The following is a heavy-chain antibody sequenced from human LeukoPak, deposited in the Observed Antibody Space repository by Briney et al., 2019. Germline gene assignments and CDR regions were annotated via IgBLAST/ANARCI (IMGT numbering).Heavy chain of an antibody. CDR1: GGSISSYY. CDR2: IYYSGST. J-gene: IGHJ6*04. D-gene: IGHD2-8*02. CDR3: ARDYWRGVWDV. Sequence: SETLSLTCTVSGGSISSYYWSWIRQPPGKGLEWIGYIYYSGSTNYNPPLKSRVTISVDTSKNQFSLKLSSVTAADTAVYYCARDYWRGVWDVWGKGTTVTVSS. V-gene: IGHV4-59*01.